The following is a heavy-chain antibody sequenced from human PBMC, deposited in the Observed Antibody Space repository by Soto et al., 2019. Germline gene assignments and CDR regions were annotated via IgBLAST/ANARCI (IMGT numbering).Heavy chain of an antibody. J-gene: IGHJ6*02. CDR2: ISHSGTT. CDR1: GGSINSYY. CDR3: ARGTRATQYYFYFYGMDV. Sequence: PSETLSLTCTVSGGSINSYYWSWIRQPPGKGLEWIGYISHSGTTSYNPSLKSRLTISLNTSKNQFSLKLRSVTAADTAVYYCARGTRATQYYFYFYGMDVWGQGTTVTVS. D-gene: IGHD3-10*01. V-gene: IGHV4-59*01.